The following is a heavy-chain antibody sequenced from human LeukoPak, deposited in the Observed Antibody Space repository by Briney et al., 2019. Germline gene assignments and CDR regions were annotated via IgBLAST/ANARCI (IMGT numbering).Heavy chain of an antibody. J-gene: IGHJ4*02. CDR2: INHSGST. CDR3: ARAKGDY. CDR1: GGSFSGYY. Sequence: PSETLSLTCAVYGGSFSGYYWSWIRQPPGKGLEWIGEINHSGSTNYNPSLKSRVTISVDTSKNQFSLKLSSVSATDTAVYYCARAKGDYWGRGTLVTVSS. V-gene: IGHV4-34*01.